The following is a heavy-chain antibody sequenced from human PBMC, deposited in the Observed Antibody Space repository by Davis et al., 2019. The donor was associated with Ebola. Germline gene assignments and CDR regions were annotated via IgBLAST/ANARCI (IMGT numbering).Heavy chain of an antibody. Sequence: GESLKISCAASAFTFSTYAMHWVRQAPGKGLEWVEFIHSNGNNKYYADSVKGRFTISRDNSKNTLYLQMNSLRTDDTAVYYCAKDVGDGVDYWGQGTLVTVSS. CDR2: IHSNGNNK. V-gene: IGHV3-30*02. J-gene: IGHJ4*02. CDR1: AFTFSTYA. CDR3: AKDVGDGVDY. D-gene: IGHD3-10*01.